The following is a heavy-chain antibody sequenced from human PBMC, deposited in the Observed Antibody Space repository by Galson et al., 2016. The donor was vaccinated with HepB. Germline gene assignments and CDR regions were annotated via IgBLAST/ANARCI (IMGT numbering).Heavy chain of an antibody. V-gene: IGHV1-69*01. Sequence: SCKASGGTFSHSVFSWVRQAPGQGLEWMGGIIPIYGPANYAQKFQGRVTITADDSTRTAYMELRSLRSDDTAVYYWARADSWLVTDDYYHTMDVWGQGTTIIVSS. CDR3: ARADSWLVTDDYYHTMDV. D-gene: IGHD6-19*01. J-gene: IGHJ6*02. CDR1: GGTFSHSV. CDR2: IIPIYGPA.